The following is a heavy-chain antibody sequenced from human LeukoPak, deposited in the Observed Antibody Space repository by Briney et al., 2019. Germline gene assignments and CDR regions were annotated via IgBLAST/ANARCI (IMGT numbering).Heavy chain of an antibody. CDR1: GGSISSSYSY. J-gene: IGHJ4*02. CDR2: IYYSGST. V-gene: IGHV4-39*07. Sequence: SETLSLTCTVSGGSISSSYSYWGWIRQPPGKGLEWIGNIYYSGSTYYNPSLKSRVTISVDTSKNHFSLKLNSVTAADTAVYYCARGVMATIVQFDYWGQGTLVTVSS. D-gene: IGHD5-24*01. CDR3: ARGVMATIVQFDY.